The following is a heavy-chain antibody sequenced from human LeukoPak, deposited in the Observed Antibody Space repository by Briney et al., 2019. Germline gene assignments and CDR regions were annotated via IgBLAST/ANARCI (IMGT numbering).Heavy chain of an antibody. D-gene: IGHD2-15*01. V-gene: IGHV4-59*11. Sequence: PSETLSLTCTVSGGSISSHYWSWIRQPPGKGLEWIGYIYYSGSTNYNPSLKSRVTISVDTSKNQFSLKLSSVTAADTAVYYCARGSRCSGGSCYAYYYYCMDVWGKGTTVTVSS. CDR2: IYYSGST. CDR1: GGSISSHY. J-gene: IGHJ6*03. CDR3: ARGSRCSGGSCYAYYYYCMDV.